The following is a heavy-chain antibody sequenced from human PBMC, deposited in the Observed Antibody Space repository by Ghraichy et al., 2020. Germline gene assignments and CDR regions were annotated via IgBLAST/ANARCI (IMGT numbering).Heavy chain of an antibody. CDR1: GFTFSSYA. V-gene: IGHV3-30*04. CDR2: ISYDGSNK. Sequence: GGSLRLSCAASGFTFSSYAMHWVRQAPGKGLEWVAVISYDGSNKYYADSVKGRFTISRDNSKNTLYLQMNSLRAEDTAVYYCARAKRQWLDLGPIDYWGQGTLVTVSS. J-gene: IGHJ4*02. D-gene: IGHD6-19*01. CDR3: ARAKRQWLDLGPIDY.